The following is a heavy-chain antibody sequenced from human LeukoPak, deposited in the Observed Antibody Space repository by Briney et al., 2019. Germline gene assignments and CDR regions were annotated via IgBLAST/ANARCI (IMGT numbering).Heavy chain of an antibody. D-gene: IGHD3-9*01. J-gene: IGHJ4*02. Sequence: PGGSLRLSCAASGFTFSNAWMSWVRQAPGKGLEWVGRIKSKTDGGTTDYAAPVKGRFTISRDDSKNTLYLQMNSLKTEDTAVYYCTTDSLRYFDWLLSIPYFDYWGQGTLVTVSS. CDR2: IKSKTDGGTT. CDR3: TTDSLRYFDWLLSIPYFDY. CDR1: GFTFSNAW. V-gene: IGHV3-15*01.